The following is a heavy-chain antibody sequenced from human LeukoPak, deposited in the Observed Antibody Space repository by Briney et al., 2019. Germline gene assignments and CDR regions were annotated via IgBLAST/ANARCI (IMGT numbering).Heavy chain of an antibody. J-gene: IGHJ5*02. CDR2: IYYRGST. CDR3: ARDAGSSSWWDWFDP. Sequence: SETLSLTCTVSGGSISSYYWSWIRQPPGKGLEWIGYIYYRGSTNYNPSLKSRVTISVDTSKNQFSLKLSSVTAADTAVYYCARDAGSSSWWDWFDPWGQGTLVTVSS. V-gene: IGHV4-59*01. CDR1: GGSISSYY. D-gene: IGHD6-13*01.